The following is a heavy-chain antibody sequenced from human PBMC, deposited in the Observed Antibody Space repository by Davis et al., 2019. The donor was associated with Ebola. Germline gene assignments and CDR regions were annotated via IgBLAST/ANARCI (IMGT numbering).Heavy chain of an antibody. CDR2: VHGGNGNT. D-gene: IGHD6-19*01. CDR3: ARASFGYNSGWYADY. Sequence: ASVKVSCKASGYSFTNYAIHWVRQAPGQRLEWMGWVHGGNGNTKYSQRFQGRVTITTDTSASTVYLDLTSLRSDDTAVFYCARASFGYNSGWYADYWGPGSLVTVSS. CDR1: GYSFTNYA. J-gene: IGHJ4*02. V-gene: IGHV1-3*01.